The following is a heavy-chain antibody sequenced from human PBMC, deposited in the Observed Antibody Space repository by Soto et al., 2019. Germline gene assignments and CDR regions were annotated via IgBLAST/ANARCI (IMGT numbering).Heavy chain of an antibody. CDR3: ANLPYDFWSGYYNDAFDI. V-gene: IGHV3-23*01. Sequence: GGSLRLSCAASGFTFSSYAMSWVRQAPGKGLEWVSAISGSGGSTYYADSVKGRFTISRDNSKNTLYLQMNSLRAEDTAVYYCANLPYDFWSGYYNDAFDIWGQGTMVTVSS. CDR2: ISGSGGST. CDR1: GFTFSSYA. J-gene: IGHJ3*02. D-gene: IGHD3-3*01.